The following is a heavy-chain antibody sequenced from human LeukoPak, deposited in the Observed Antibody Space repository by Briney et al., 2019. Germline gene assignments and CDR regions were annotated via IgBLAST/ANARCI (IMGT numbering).Heavy chain of an antibody. J-gene: IGHJ4*02. CDR3: ARHGSGSYYLPFDY. V-gene: IGHV4-39*01. CDR1: GGSISSSSYY. Sequence: SETLSLTCSVSGGSISSSSYYWGWIRQPPGKGLEWIGSIYYSGTTYYNPSLKSRGTISVDTSKNQFSLKLSSVTAADTAVYYCARHGSGSYYLPFDYWGQGTLVTVSS. D-gene: IGHD3-10*01. CDR2: IYYSGTT.